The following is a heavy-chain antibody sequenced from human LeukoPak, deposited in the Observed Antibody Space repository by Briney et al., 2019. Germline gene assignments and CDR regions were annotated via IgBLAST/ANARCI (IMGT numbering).Heavy chain of an antibody. CDR2: IYYSGST. Sequence: SETLSLTCTVSGGSISSYYWSWIRQPPGKGLEWIGYIYYSGSTNYNPSLKSRVTISVDTSKNQFSLKLSSVTAADTAVYYCARGTNLCSIDYWGQGTLVTVSS. CDR1: GGSISSYY. V-gene: IGHV4-59*12. CDR3: ARGTNLCSIDY. D-gene: IGHD3-16*01. J-gene: IGHJ4*02.